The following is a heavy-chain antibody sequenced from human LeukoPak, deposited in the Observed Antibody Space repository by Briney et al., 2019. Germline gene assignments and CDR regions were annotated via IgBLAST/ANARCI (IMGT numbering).Heavy chain of an antibody. D-gene: IGHD2-8*01. Sequence: ASVKVSCKASGYTFTAYYIHWVRQAPGQGLEWMGCINPNGGATNYVRKFQGRVTMTRDTSISTAYMELSRLRSDDTAVYYCARYGDCSNGVCYYDYWGQGTLVTVSS. J-gene: IGHJ4*02. CDR2: INPNGGAT. CDR1: GYTFTAYY. V-gene: IGHV1-2*02. CDR3: ARYGDCSNGVCYYDY.